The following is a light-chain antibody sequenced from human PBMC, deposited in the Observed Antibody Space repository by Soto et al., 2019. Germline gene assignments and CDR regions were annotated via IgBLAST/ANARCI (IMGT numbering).Light chain of an antibody. V-gene: IGKV3-15*01. CDR2: GTS. J-gene: IGKJ4*01. CDR3: QQYDNWPSVN. Sequence: IVMTQSPATLSVSPGERATLSCRASQSVGRSLAWYQQKPGQAPRLLIYGTSARATGIPATFSGSGSGTGFTLTIGSLQSEDFAVYYWQQYDNWPSVNFGGGTKVEIK. CDR1: QSVGRS.